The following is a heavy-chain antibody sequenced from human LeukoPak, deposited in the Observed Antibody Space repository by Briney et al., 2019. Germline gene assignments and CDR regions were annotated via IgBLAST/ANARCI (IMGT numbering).Heavy chain of an antibody. D-gene: IGHD4-17*01. J-gene: IGHJ6*03. CDR3: ARSYGDYELYYYYYMDV. Sequence: SVKVSCKASGGTFSSYAISWVRQAPGQGLEWMGGIIPIFGTANYAQKFQGRVTITADKSTSTAYMELSSLRSEDTAVYYCARSYGDYELYYYYYMDVWGKGTTVTVSS. CDR1: GGTFSSYA. CDR2: IIPIFGTA. V-gene: IGHV1-69*06.